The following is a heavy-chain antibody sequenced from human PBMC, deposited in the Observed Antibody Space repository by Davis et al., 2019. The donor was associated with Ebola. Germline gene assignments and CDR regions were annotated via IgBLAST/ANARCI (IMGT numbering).Heavy chain of an antibody. CDR3: ARMGKSYYDSLWDY. V-gene: IGHV5-51*01. Sequence: GESLKISCRISGSRFTSNWIGWVRQVPGKGLEWMGIIYAGDSDTRYSPSFQGHVTISVDESINTAYLHWGSLEASDTAMYYCARMGKSYYDSLWDYWGQGTLVTVSS. CDR1: GSRFTSNW. J-gene: IGHJ4*02. D-gene: IGHD3-10*01. CDR2: IYAGDSDT.